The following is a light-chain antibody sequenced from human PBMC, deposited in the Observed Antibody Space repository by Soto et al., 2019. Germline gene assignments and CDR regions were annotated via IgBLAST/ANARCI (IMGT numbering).Light chain of an antibody. J-gene: IGLJ2*01. Sequence: QSVLTQPASVSGSPGQSITISCTGTSSDLGGYNYVSWYQQHPGKAPKVMIYEVSNRPSGVSNRFSGSKSGNTASLSISGLQAEDEADYYCSSYTSSSTLVFGGGTNLTVL. CDR1: SSDLGGYNY. V-gene: IGLV2-14*01. CDR2: EVS. CDR3: SSYTSSSTLV.